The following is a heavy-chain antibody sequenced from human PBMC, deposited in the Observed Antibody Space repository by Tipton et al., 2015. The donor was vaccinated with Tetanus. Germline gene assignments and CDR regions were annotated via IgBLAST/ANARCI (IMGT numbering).Heavy chain of an antibody. J-gene: IGHJ4*02. V-gene: IGHV3-23*01. Sequence: GSLRLSCAASGFTFSTYAMSWVRQAPGKGLEWVSVISGSGAATYYADSVKGRFTISRDNSKNTLSLQMNSLRTDDTAVYYCVSGSALGNWGQGTLVTVSS. D-gene: IGHD6-25*01. CDR2: ISGSGAAT. CDR1: GFTFSTYA. CDR3: VSGSALGN.